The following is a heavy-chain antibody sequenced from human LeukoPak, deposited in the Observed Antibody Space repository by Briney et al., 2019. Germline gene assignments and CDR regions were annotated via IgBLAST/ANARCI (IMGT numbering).Heavy chain of an antibody. Sequence: SETPSLTCAVYGGSFSGYYWSWIRQPPGKGLEWIGEINHSGSTNYNPSLKSRVTISVDTSKNQFSLKLSSVTAADTAVYYCARGKQLVRLPGYYYGMDVWGQGTTVTVSS. D-gene: IGHD6-13*01. V-gene: IGHV4-34*01. J-gene: IGHJ6*02. CDR1: GGSFSGYY. CDR2: INHSGST. CDR3: ARGKQLVRLPGYYYGMDV.